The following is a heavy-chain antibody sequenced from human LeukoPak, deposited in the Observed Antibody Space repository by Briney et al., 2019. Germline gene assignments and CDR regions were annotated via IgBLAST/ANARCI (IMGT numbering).Heavy chain of an antibody. D-gene: IGHD2-21*02. V-gene: IGHV1-2*02. CDR2: VNPTSGGT. J-gene: IGHJ5*02. CDR3: AREKVVTSTYNWLDP. CDR1: GYTFTSYY. Sequence: ASVKVSCKTSGYTFTSYYMHWVRQAPGQGLEWMGWVNPTSGGTNYAQKFQGRVSMTRDTSISTAYMELSRLKSDDTAMYSCAREKVVTSTYNWLDPWGQGTLVTVSA.